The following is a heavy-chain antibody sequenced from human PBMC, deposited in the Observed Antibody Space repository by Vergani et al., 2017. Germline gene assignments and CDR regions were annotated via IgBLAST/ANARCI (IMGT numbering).Heavy chain of an antibody. V-gene: IGHV6-1*01. CDR1: GDSVSSNSAA. D-gene: IGHD5-24*01. CDR3: ARNSRDGYNTYYYGMDV. Sequence: QVQLQESGPGLVKPSQTLSLTCAISGDSVSSNSAAWNWIRQSPSRGLEWLGRTYYRSKWYNDYAVSVKSRITINPDTSKNRFSLQLNSVTPEDTAVYYCARNSRDGYNTYYYGMDVWGQGTTVTVSS. CDR2: TYYRSKWYN. J-gene: IGHJ6*02.